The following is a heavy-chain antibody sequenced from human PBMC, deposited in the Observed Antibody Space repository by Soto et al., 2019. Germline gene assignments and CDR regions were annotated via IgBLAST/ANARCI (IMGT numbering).Heavy chain of an antibody. CDR2: TYWDDDD. CDR3: AHGSGWLFDY. V-gene: IGHV2-5*02. D-gene: IGHD6-19*01. CDR1: GFSLNDPAVG. J-gene: IGHJ4*02. Sequence: QITLEESGPTLVKPTQTLTLTCTFSGFSLNDPAVGVGWIRQPPGKALEWLAFTYWDDDDHYSPSLKSRLTIPKDTSKNQVVLRMTNTDPVDTATYYCAHGSGWLFDYWGQGTQVTVSS.